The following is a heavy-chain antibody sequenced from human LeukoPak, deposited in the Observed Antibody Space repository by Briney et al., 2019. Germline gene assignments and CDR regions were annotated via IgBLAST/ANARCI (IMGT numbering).Heavy chain of an antibody. CDR3: AKATGGVIYDKDVFDM. J-gene: IGHJ3*02. CDR1: GCRFRRYG. Sequence: GGSLRLSCAASGCRFRRYGMNWVRQAPGKGLEGMTFIGYDGRYTYYVDSVKGRFTISRDNSKNTLYLQMSSLRPEDTAVYYCAKATGGVIYDKDVFDMWGQGTMVTVSS. V-gene: IGHV3-30*02. CDR2: IGYDGRYT. D-gene: IGHD3-16*01.